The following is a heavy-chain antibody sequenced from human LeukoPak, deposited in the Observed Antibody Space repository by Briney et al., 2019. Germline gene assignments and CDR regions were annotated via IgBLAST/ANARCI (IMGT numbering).Heavy chain of an antibody. V-gene: IGHV1-2*02. J-gene: IGHJ4*02. Sequence: ASVKVSCKASVYTFTGYYMHWVRQAPGQGLEWMGWINPNSGGTNYAQKFQGRVTMTRDTSISTAYMELSRLRSDDTAVYYCARGPVGPEWLVWDFDYWGQGTLVTVSS. CDR3: ARGPVGPEWLVWDFDY. CDR1: VYTFTGYY. D-gene: IGHD6-19*01. CDR2: INPNSGGT.